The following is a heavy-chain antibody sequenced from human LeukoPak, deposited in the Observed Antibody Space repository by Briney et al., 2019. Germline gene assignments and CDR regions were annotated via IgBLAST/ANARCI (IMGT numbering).Heavy chain of an antibody. Sequence: GASVKVSCKASGGTFSSYAISWVRQAPGQGLEWMGRVIPILGIANYAQKFQGRVTITADKSTSTAYMELSSLRSEDTAVYYCASEMATTFGAFDYWGQGTLVTVSS. CDR1: GGTFSSYA. V-gene: IGHV1-69*04. D-gene: IGHD5-24*01. CDR3: ASEMATTFGAFDY. J-gene: IGHJ4*02. CDR2: VIPILGIA.